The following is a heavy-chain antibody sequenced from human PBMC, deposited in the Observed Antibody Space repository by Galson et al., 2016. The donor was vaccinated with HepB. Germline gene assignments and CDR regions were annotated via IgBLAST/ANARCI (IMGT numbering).Heavy chain of an antibody. CDR2: IKEDGSEE. Sequence: SLRLSCAASGFTFTNSYMTWVRQAPGRGLEWVANIKEDGSEEDYVDSVKGRFTTSRDNARNSLNLQMNSLRAEDTAMYYCARGRALHDWGQGTLVTVSS. CDR3: ARGRALHD. J-gene: IGHJ4*02. CDR1: GFTFTNSY. V-gene: IGHV3-7*03. D-gene: IGHD1-26*01.